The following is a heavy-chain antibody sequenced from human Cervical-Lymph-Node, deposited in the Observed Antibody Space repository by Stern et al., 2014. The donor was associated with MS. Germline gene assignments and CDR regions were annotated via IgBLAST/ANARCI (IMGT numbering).Heavy chain of an antibody. CDR1: GYSFTSYW. Sequence: EVHLVESGAEVKKPGASLKISCKGSGYSFTSYWIGWVRQMPGKGLEWMGIIYPGDSDTRYSPYFQGQVTISADKSISTAYLQWSSLKASDTAMYYCARQTSSSWYSTTYYYGMDVWGQGTTVTVSS. CDR3: ARQTSSSWYSTTYYYGMDV. CDR2: IYPGDSDT. V-gene: IGHV5-51*01. D-gene: IGHD6-13*01. J-gene: IGHJ6*02.